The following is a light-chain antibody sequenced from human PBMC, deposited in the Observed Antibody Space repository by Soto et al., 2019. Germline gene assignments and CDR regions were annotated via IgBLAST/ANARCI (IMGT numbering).Light chain of an antibody. J-gene: IGKJ2*01. CDR3: QQSDSTSYT. Sequence: DIQMTQSPSSLSASVGDRVTITCRASQSISSYLNWYQQKPGKAPKLLIYAASSLQSGVPARFSGSRSGTDFTLTISSLQPADFATYYCQQSDSTSYTFGHGKRLEIK. CDR2: AAS. CDR1: QSISSY. V-gene: IGKV1-39*01.